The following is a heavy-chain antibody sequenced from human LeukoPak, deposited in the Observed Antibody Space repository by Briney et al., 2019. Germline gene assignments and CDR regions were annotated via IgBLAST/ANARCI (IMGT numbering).Heavy chain of an antibody. V-gene: IGHV3-23*01. CDR3: ATAYWSSTSCPT. J-gene: IGHJ5*02. D-gene: IGHD2-2*01. CDR1: GFTFSTYA. CDR2: INDSGDST. Sequence: GGSLSLSCAASGFTFSTYAMSWVRQAPGKGLEWVSSINDSGDSTYYADSVKGRFTISRDNSKDTLYLLMNNLRAEDTAIFYCATAYWSSTSCPTWGQGTLVTVSS.